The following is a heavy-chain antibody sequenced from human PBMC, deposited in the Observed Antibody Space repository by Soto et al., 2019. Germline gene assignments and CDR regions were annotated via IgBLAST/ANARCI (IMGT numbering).Heavy chain of an antibody. J-gene: IGHJ6*02. V-gene: IGHV4-39*01. D-gene: IGHD7-27*01. Sequence: SETLSLTCTVSGGSISSSSHYWGWIRQPPGEGLEWFGNIYYSGSTYYNPSLQSRVTISVDTSKNQFSLKLSSVTAADTGLYYCARLTGALYGMDVWGQGTTVTVS. CDR2: IYYSGST. CDR3: ARLTGALYGMDV. CDR1: GGSISSSSHY.